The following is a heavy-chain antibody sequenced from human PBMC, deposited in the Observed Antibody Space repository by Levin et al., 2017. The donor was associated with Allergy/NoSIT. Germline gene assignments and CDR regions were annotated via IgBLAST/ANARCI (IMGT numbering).Heavy chain of an antibody. V-gene: IGHV3-21*01. CDR2: ISSSSSYI. Sequence: PGGSLRLSCAASGFTFSSYSMNWVRQAPGKGLEWVSSISSSSSYIYYADSVKGRFTISRDNAKNSLYLQMNSLRAEDTAVYYCARDYYDSSGYYPYYFDYWGQGTLVTVSS. CDR1: GFTFSSYS. J-gene: IGHJ4*02. D-gene: IGHD3-22*01. CDR3: ARDYYDSSGYYPYYFDY.